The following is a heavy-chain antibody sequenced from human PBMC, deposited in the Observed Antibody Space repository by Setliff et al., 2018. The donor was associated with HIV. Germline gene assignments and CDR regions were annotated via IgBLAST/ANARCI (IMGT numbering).Heavy chain of an antibody. CDR1: GGSASNSRYY. D-gene: IGHD3-22*01. Sequence: SETLSLTCTVSGGSASNSRYYWAWIRQPPGKGLEYIGSIHYNEKTFYNPSLKSRVTISIDTSKNQFSLNLTSVTAADTAVCYCASRIYYYDSNNFLREEGFDPWGQGTLVTVSS. J-gene: IGHJ5*02. V-gene: IGHV4-39*01. CDR2: IHYNEKT. CDR3: ASRIYYYDSNNFLREEGFDP.